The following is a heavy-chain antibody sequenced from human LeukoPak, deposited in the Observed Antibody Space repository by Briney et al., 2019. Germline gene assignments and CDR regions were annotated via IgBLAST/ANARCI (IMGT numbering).Heavy chain of an antibody. CDR1: GITFSTYA. CDR3: AKEGRNWGRGCFDY. D-gene: IGHD7-27*01. CDR2: ISGSAAST. J-gene: IGHJ4*02. Sequence: GGSLRLSCAASGITFSTYAMNWVRQAPGKGLEWVSVISGSAASTSYADSVKGRLTISRDNSRNTLYLQMNNLRAEDTAVYYCAKEGRNWGRGCFDYWGQGTLVTVSS. V-gene: IGHV3-23*01.